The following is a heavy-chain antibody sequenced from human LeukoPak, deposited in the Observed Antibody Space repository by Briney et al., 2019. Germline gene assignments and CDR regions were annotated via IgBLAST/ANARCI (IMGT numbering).Heavy chain of an antibody. V-gene: IGHV4-59*01. D-gene: IGHD5-18*01. CDR2: IYYSGST. Sequence: SETLSLTCAVYGGSFSGYYWSWIRQPPGKGLEWIGYIYYSGSTNYNPSLKSRVTISVDTSKNQFSLKLSSVTAADTAVYYCARGMGYYDAFDIWGQGTMVTVSS. CDR3: ARGMGYYDAFDI. J-gene: IGHJ3*02. CDR1: GGSFSGYY.